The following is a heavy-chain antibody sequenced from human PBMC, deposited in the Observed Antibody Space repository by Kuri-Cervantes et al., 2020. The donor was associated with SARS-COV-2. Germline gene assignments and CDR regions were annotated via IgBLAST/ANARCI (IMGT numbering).Heavy chain of an antibody. CDR2: INHSGST. J-gene: IGHJ4*02. CDR1: GGSFSGYY. Sequence: SETLSLTCAVYGGSFSGYYWSWIRQPPGKGLEWIGEINHSGSTNYNPSIRSRVTVSVDTSKNQFSLKLSSVTAADTAVYYCARDRRGGSSLDYWGQGDLVTGSS. D-gene: IGHD6-19*01. V-gene: IGHV4-34*01. CDR3: ARDRRGGSSLDY.